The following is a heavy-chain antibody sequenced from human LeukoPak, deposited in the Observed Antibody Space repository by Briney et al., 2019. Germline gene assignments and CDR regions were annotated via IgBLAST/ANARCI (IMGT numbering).Heavy chain of an antibody. CDR3: ARGDYYDRSGVAFDS. Sequence: SETLSLTCDVTGDSMTSYCCTWIRQPAGKGLEWIGRIYITGNTYYNPSLKSRVSMSLDTSKNQFYLRLCSVTAADTATYYCARGDYYDRSGVAFDSWGQGTLVTVST. J-gene: IGHJ4*02. CDR2: IYITGNT. D-gene: IGHD3-22*01. V-gene: IGHV4-4*07. CDR1: GDSMTSYC.